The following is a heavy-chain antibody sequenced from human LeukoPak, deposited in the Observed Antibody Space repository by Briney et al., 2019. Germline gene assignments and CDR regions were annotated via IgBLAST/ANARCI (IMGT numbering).Heavy chain of an antibody. D-gene: IGHD3-22*01. V-gene: IGHV3-66*02. Sequence: GGSLRLSCAASGFTVSSNYMSWVRQAPGKGLEWVSIIYSGGSTYYADSVKGRFTISGDNSKNTLYLQMNSLRAEDTAVYYCARLDSSGYSYYYGMDVWGQGTTVTVSS. CDR3: ARLDSSGYSYYYGMDV. J-gene: IGHJ6*02. CDR1: GFTVSSNY. CDR2: IYSGGST.